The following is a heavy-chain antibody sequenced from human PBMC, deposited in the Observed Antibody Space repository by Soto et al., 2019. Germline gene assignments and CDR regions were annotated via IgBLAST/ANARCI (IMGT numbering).Heavy chain of an antibody. J-gene: IGHJ4*02. V-gene: IGHV3-30-3*01. CDR1: GFTFSSYA. CDR2: ISYDGSNK. CDR3: ARAVAARPIRFDY. Sequence: LRLSCAASGFTFSSYAMHWVRQAPGKGLEWVAVISYDGSNKYYADSVKGRFTISRDNSKNTLYLQMNSLRAEDTAVYYCARAVAARPIRFDYWGQGTLVTVSS. D-gene: IGHD6-6*01.